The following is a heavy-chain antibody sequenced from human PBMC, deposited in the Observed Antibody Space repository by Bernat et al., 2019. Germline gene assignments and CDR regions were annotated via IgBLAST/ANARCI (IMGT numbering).Heavy chain of an antibody. CDR2: IRSKTAGGTI. CDR3: AAAFLAQGGFDI. D-gene: IGHD3-3*01. J-gene: IGHJ3*02. V-gene: IGHV3-15*01. Sequence: EVHLEESGGGLVEPGGSLTLSCAASEFTFTNAWLGWVRQAPGKGLEWLGRIRSKTAGGTIAYTPPVEGRFTISGDESKNTVYLQMNGLNTADAAAYSCAAAFLAQGGFDIWGQGTLVTVSP. CDR1: EFTFTNAW.